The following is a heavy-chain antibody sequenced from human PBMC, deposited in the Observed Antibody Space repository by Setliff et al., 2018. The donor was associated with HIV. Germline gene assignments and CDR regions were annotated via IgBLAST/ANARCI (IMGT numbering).Heavy chain of an antibody. V-gene: IGHV1-2*02. J-gene: IGHJ4*02. CDR1: GYTFSDYY. CDR2: INPNSGGT. Sequence: GASVKVSCKASGYTFSDYYMHWVRQAPGQGLEWMGWINPNSGGTNYAQKFQGRVNMTRDTSISTTYMELSRLRSDDTAVYYCAREHDSLTGYSFDFWGQGTLVTVSS. CDR3: AREHDSLTGYSFDF. D-gene: IGHD3-9*01.